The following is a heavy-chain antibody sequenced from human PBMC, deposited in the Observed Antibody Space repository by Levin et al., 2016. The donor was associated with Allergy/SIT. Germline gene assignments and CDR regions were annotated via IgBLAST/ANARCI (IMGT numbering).Heavy chain of an antibody. CDR1: GFSFSSHW. CDR2: ISGDGSVT. J-gene: IGHJ5*02. Sequence: GESLKISCVASGFSFSSHWMSWVRQAPGKGLVWVSCISGDGSVTRYADSVKGRFTVSRDNAKNTLYLQMNSLRTEDTAVFYCAGPSPFDRTSVSFDPWGQGTLVTVSS. D-gene: IGHD2-8*02. V-gene: IGHV3-74*01. CDR3: AGPSPFDRTSVSFDP.